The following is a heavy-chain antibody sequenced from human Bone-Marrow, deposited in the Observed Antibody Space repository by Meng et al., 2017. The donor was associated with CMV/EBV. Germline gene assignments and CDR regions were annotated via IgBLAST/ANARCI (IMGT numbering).Heavy chain of an antibody. CDR3: ARDGYCSSTSCYALGY. V-gene: IGHV3-30*04. D-gene: IGHD2-2*03. CDR1: GFTFMSYA. J-gene: IGHJ4*02. Sequence: GGSLRLSCAASGFTFMSYAMHWVRQTPGKGLEWVAVVSYDGKNKYYADSVKGRFTISRDNSKNTLYLQMNSLRAEDTAVYYCARDGYCSSTSCYALGYWGQGTLVTVSS. CDR2: VSYDGKNK.